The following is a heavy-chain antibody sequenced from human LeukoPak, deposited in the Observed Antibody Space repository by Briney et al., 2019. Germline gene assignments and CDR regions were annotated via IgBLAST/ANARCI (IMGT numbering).Heavy chain of an antibody. CDR3: AREGVYNHFDY. D-gene: IGHD5/OR15-5a*01. J-gene: IGHJ4*02. V-gene: IGHV3-48*03. Sequence: GGSLRLSCAASGFTFSSYEMNWVRQAPGKGLEWVSYISSSSGTIYYADSVKGRFTFSRGNAKNSLYLQMNSLRAEDTAVYYCAREGVYNHFDYWGQGTLVTVSS. CDR2: ISSSSGTI. CDR1: GFTFSSYE.